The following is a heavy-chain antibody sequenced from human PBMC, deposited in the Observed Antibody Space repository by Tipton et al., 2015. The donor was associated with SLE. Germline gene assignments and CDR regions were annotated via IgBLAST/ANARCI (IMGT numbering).Heavy chain of an antibody. CDR2: IHYSGST. D-gene: IGHD2-15*01. V-gene: IGHV4-34*01. CDR1: GGSFSGYY. J-gene: IGHJ5*02. Sequence: TLSLTCAVYGGSFSGYYWSWIRQPPGKGLEWIGYIHYSGSTNYNPSLKSRVTISVDTSKNQFSLKLSSVTAADTAVYYCASSRGWVVASLHPWGQGTLVTVSS. CDR3: ASSRGWVVASLHP.